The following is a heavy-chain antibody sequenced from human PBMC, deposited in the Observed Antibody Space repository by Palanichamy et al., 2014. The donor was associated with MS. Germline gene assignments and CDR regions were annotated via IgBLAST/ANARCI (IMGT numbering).Heavy chain of an antibody. CDR3: TRDSYGDYRPFHFDS. Sequence: EVQLVESGGGLVQPGRSLRLSCTVSRFTFGDYAMSWFRQAPGKGLEWVGYIRSDSYGGTTEYAASVKGRFTISRDASKSIAYLQMNSLKIEDTAVYYCTRDSYGDYRPFHFDSWGQGTLVSVSS. V-gene: IGHV3-49*03. CDR1: RFTFGDYA. J-gene: IGHJ4*02. CDR2: IRSDSYGGTT. D-gene: IGHD4-17*01.